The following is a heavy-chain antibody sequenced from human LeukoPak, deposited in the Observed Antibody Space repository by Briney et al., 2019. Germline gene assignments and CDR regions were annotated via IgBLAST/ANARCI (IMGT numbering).Heavy chain of an antibody. D-gene: IGHD3-22*01. CDR1: GFSFSDYY. CDR2: ISWNSGII. Sequence: PGGSLRLSCAASGFSFSDYYMSWIRQAPGKGLEWVSSISWNSGIIDYADSVKGRFTISRDNAKNSLYLQMNSLRVEDTAFYYCAKDRFFYDSGSKANWGQGTLVTVSS. V-gene: IGHV3-9*01. CDR3: AKDRFFYDSGSKAN. J-gene: IGHJ4*02.